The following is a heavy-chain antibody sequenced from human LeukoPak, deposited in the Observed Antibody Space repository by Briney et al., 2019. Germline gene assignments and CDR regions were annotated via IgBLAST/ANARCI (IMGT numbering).Heavy chain of an antibody. CDR2: ISGSGAEI. CDR1: GFTFSSCA. V-gene: IGHV3-23*01. D-gene: IGHD1-1*01. CDR3: AKENAGRTTGFDY. J-gene: IGHJ4*02. Sequence: GGSLRLSCAAAGFTFSSCAMSWVRQAPGKGLEWVSAISGSGAEIYYADSVQGRFTISRDNSKSTLYLQVNSLRDDDTAIYYCAKENAGRTTGFDYWGQGTLVTVSS.